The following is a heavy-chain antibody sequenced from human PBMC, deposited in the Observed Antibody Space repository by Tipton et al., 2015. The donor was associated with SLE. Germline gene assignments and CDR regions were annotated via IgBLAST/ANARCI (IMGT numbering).Heavy chain of an antibody. D-gene: IGHD5-18*01. CDR3: AFGAVDTATYDAFDI. J-gene: IGHJ3*02. CDR2: ISYDGSNK. CDR1: GFTFSSYG. V-gene: IGHV3-30*03. Sequence: SLRLSCAASGFTFSSYGMHWVRQAPGKGLEWVAVISYDGSNKYYADSVKGRFTISRDNSKNTLYLQMNSLRAEDTAVYYCAFGAVDTATYDAFDIWGQGKMVTVSS.